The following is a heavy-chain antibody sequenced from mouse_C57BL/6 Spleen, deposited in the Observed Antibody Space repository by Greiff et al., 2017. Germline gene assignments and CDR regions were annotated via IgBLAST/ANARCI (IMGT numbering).Heavy chain of an antibody. Sequence: QVQLQQPGAELVMPGASVKLSCKASGYTFTSYWMHWVKQRPGQGLEWIGEIDPSDSYTNYNQKFKGKSTLTVDKSSSTAYMQLSSLTSEDSAVYYCARDYYGSSAWFAYRGQGTLVTVSA. CDR2: IDPSDSYT. J-gene: IGHJ3*01. CDR3: ARDYYGSSAWFAY. CDR1: GYTFTSYW. V-gene: IGHV1-69*01. D-gene: IGHD1-1*01.